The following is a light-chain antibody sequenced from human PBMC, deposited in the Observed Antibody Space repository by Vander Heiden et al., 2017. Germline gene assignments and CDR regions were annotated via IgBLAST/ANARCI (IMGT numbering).Light chain of an antibody. Sequence: QSALTQPASVSGSPGPSITISCTGTSSDVGGYNYVSWYQQHPGKAPKLMIYDVSNRPSGVSNRFSGSKSGNTASLTISGLQAEDEADYYCSSYTSSSTLNYVFGTGTKVTVL. CDR3: SSYTSSSTLNYV. J-gene: IGLJ1*01. CDR2: DVS. V-gene: IGLV2-14*03. CDR1: SSDVGGYNY.